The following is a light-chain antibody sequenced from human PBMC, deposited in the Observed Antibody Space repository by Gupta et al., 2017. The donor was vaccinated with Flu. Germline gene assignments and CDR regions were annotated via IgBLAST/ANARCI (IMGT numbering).Light chain of an antibody. CDR1: HSVRTN. CDR2: GSS. Sequence: DSATRSCGASHSVRTNVAWYQQKPGQTPRLLIYGSSIRATDVTVRFSGSGSGIEFTLTIRKLQSEDFAFYHCQQYYTWSFVTFGGGTKVEIK. CDR3: QQYYTWSFVT. V-gene: IGKV3-15*01. J-gene: IGKJ4*01.